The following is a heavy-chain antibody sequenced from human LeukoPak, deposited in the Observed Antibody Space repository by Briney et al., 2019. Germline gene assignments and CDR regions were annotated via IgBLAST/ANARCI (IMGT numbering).Heavy chain of an antibody. CDR2: ISDNSRYI. CDR1: GFTFSSYS. D-gene: IGHD1-26*01. CDR3: ARGQRAHVEWYYYMDV. Sequence: PGGSLRLSCAASGFTFSSYSMTWVRQAPGKGLEWVSSISDNSRYIYYADSMRGRFTISRDNSKNTLYLQMNSLRADDTAVYYCARGQRAHVEWYYYMDVWGKGTTVTVSS. V-gene: IGHV3-21*01. J-gene: IGHJ6*03.